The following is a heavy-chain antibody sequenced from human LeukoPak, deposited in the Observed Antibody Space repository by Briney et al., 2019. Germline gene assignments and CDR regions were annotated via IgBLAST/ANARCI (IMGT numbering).Heavy chain of an antibody. D-gene: IGHD2-15*01. CDR3: ARDHCSGISCYSDY. V-gene: IGHV3-53*01. Sequence: GSLRLSCAASGFTVSSNYMSWVRKAPGKGLEWVSVIYSGGGTFYADSVKGRFTVSRDNSKNTLYLQMNSLRAEDTAVYYCARDHCSGISCYSDYWGQGTLVTVSS. CDR1: GFTVSSNY. CDR2: IYSGGGT. J-gene: IGHJ4*02.